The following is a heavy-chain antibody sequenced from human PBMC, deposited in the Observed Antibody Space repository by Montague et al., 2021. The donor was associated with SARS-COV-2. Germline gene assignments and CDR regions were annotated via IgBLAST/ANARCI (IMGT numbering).Heavy chain of an antibody. CDR3: VREGRSSAYAMDY. CDR2: IYSSGST. D-gene: IGHD3-22*01. V-gene: IGHV4-59*01. J-gene: IGHJ4*02. CDR1: GASLSGSY. Sequence: SETLSLTCTVYGASLSGSYWGWVRQPPGKGPEWIGKIYSSGSTHYNPSLKSRVTISVDTSKSQFSLRLSSVTAADTAVYYCVREGRSSAYAMDYWGQGTLVTVSS.